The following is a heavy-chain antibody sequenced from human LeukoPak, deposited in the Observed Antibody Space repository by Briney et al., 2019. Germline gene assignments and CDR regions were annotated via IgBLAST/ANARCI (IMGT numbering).Heavy chain of an antibody. CDR2: ISSSGLI. CDR1: GFSFSDWS. D-gene: IGHD1-26*01. J-gene: IGHJ4*02. V-gene: IGHV3-69-1*01. CDR3: ARGSGGVGASLHY. Sequence: PGGSLRLSCAASGFSFSDWSMNWVRQAPGKGLESASYISSSGLIYYRDSVKGRFTISRDNAKNSLYLQMNSLRTEDTAVYYCARGSGGVGASLHYWGQGTLVTVSS.